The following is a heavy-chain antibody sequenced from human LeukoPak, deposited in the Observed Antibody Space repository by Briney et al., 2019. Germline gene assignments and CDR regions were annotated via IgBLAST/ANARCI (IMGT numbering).Heavy chain of an antibody. CDR1: GFTFSSYA. CDR3: AKDLNGDYVLNY. V-gene: IGHV3-23*01. D-gene: IGHD4-17*01. CDR2: ISGSGGST. J-gene: IGHJ4*02. Sequence: GGSLRLSCAASGFTFSSYAMSWVRQAPGKGLEWVSAISGSGGSTYYADSVKGRITISRDNSKNTLYLQMNSLRAEDTAVYYCAKDLNGDYVLNYWGQGTLVTVSS.